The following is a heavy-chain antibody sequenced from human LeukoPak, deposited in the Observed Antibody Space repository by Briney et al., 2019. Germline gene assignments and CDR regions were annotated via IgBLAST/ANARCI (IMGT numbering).Heavy chain of an antibody. CDR1: GGSISSGDYY. CDR2: IYHSETT. V-gene: IGHV4-30-4*01. Sequence: PSETLSLTCTVSGGSISSGDYYWSWIRQPPGKGLEWIGYIYHSETTYYNPSLKSRVTMSVDTSKNQFSLKLSSVTAADTAVYYCARSPDCYYSTCYSRSDYWGQGTLVTVSS. D-gene: IGHD2-21*01. CDR3: ARSPDCYYSTCYSRSDY. J-gene: IGHJ4*02.